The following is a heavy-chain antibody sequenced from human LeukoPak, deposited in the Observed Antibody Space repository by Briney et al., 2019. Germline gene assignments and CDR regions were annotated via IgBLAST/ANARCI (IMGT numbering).Heavy chain of an antibody. J-gene: IGHJ6*02. D-gene: IGHD6-13*01. CDR1: GDSVSSNSAA. CDR2: TYYRSKWYN. CDR3: ARDTTIIRSDSSWPYYGMDV. Sequence: SQTLSLTCAISGDSVSSNSAAWNWIRQSPSRGPEWLGRTYYRSKWYNDYAVSVKSRITINPDTSKNQFSLQLNSVTPEDTAVYYCARDTTIIRSDSSWPYYGMDVWGQGTTVTVSS. V-gene: IGHV6-1*01.